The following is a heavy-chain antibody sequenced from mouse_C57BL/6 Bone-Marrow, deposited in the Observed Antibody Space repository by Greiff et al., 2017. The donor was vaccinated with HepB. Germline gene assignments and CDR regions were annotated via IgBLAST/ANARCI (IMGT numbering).Heavy chain of an antibody. CDR3: ARCYDGYSVGFDV. D-gene: IGHD2-3*01. CDR1: GYTFTSYG. J-gene: IGHJ1*03. V-gene: IGHV1-81*01. Sequence: QVQLQQSGAELARPGASVKLSCKASGYTFTSYGISWVKQRTGQGLEWIGEIYPRSGNTYYNEKFKGKATLTADKSSSTAYMELRSLTSEDSAVYFCARCYDGYSVGFDVWGTGTTVTVSS. CDR2: IYPRSGNT.